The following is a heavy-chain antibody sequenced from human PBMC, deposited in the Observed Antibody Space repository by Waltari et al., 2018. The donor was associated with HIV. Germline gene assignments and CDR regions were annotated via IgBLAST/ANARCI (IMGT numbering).Heavy chain of an antibody. CDR2: ISGSGSST. CDR3: AKLTYYFDSSGYYPRFYFDY. J-gene: IGHJ4*02. Sequence: EVQLLESGGGLVQPGGSLRLSCAASGFTFRSYAMSWVRQAPGKGLEWVSAISGSGSSTYYADSVKGRFTISRDNSKNTLYLQMNSLRAEDTAVYYCAKLTYYFDSSGYYPRFYFDYWGQGTRGTVSS. D-gene: IGHD3-22*01. V-gene: IGHV3-23*01. CDR1: GFTFRSYA.